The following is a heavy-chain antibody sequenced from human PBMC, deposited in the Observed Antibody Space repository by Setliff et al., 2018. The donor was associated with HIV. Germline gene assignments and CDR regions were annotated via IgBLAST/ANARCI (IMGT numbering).Heavy chain of an antibody. CDR1: GFTFSTYW. J-gene: IGHJ4*02. CDR3: AGEGGYGDSY. D-gene: IGHD4-17*01. CDR2: INSDGSST. V-gene: IGHV3-74*01. Sequence: PGGSLRLSCAASGFTFSTYWMHWVRQAPGKGLGWVSRINSDGSSTTYADSVKGRFTISRDSAKNTLYLQMNSLRVEDTAVYYCAGEGGYGDSYWGQGTLVTVSS.